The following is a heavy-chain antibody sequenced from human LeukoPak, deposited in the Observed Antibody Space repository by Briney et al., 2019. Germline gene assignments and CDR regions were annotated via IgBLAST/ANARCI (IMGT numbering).Heavy chain of an antibody. CDR2: IYYSGNT. CDR3: ARRTGDSEAFDY. V-gene: IGHV4-59*01. J-gene: IGHJ4*02. Sequence: PSETLSLTCTVSGGSISAYYWNWIRQPPGKGLEWIGYIYYSGNTNYNPSLKSRVTISVDTSKNQFSLKLSSVTAADTAVYYCARRTGDSEAFDYWGQGTLVTVSS. D-gene: IGHD7-27*01. CDR1: GGSISAYY.